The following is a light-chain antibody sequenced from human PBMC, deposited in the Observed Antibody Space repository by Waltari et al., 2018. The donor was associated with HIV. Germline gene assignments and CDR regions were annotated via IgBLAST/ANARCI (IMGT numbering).Light chain of an antibody. Sequence: SFVLTQSPSMSVAPGETARIACGGNNIGGESVPWYQQKPGQAPVLVMYDDSDRPSGIPERFSGSNSKNTATLTISRVEAGDEADYYCQLWDSRGNHVVFGGGTKLTVL. CDR1: NIGGES. V-gene: IGLV3-21*04. CDR3: QLWDSRGNHVV. CDR2: DDS. J-gene: IGLJ2*01.